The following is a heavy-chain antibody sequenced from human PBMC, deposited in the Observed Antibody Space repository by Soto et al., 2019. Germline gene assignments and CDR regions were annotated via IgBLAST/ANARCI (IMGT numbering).Heavy chain of an antibody. CDR2: IKSKTDGGTT. Sequence: EVQLVESGGGLVKPGGSLRLSCAASGFTFSNAWMNWVRPAPGKGLEWVGRIKSKTDGGTTDYAAPVKGRFTISRADSNTTRYLQMNSLKTADTAVYYCTTWDVDWLLAIDYWGQGTLVTVSA. D-gene: IGHD3-9*01. J-gene: IGHJ4*02. CDR3: TTWDVDWLLAIDY. V-gene: IGHV3-15*07. CDR1: GFTFSNAW.